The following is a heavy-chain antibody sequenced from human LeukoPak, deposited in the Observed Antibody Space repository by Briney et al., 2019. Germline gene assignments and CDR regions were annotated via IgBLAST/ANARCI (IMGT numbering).Heavy chain of an antibody. CDR3: AKDPGGGYCSGGSCFY. J-gene: IGHJ4*02. CDR1: GFGFSNYA. D-gene: IGHD2-15*01. V-gene: IGHV3-23*01. CDR2: IGVDAGSI. Sequence: GGSLRLSCAASGFGFSNYAMSWVRQAPGQGLEWVPGIGVDAGSIFYADSVKGRFAISRDNSKSTLYLQMNSLKAEDTAVYYCAKDPGGGYCSGGSCFYWGQGTLVTVSS.